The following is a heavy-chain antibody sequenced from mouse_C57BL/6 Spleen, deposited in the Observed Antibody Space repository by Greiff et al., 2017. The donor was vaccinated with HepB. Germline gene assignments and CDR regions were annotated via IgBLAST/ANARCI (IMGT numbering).Heavy chain of an antibody. Sequence: VQLQQSGAELVRPGASVKLSCKASGYTFTDYYINWVKQRPGQGLEWIARIYPGSGNTYYNEKFKGKATLTAEKSSSTAYMQLSSLTSEDSAVYFCARGAGSSHYFDYWGQGTTLTVSS. V-gene: IGHV1-76*01. CDR1: GYTFTDYY. CDR2: IYPGSGNT. CDR3: ARGAGSSHYFDY. J-gene: IGHJ2*01. D-gene: IGHD1-1*01.